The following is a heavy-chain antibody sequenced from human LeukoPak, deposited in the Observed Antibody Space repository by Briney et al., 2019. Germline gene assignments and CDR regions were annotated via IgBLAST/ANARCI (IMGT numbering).Heavy chain of an antibody. CDR3: ARGGSDYYDSSGYYFDS. J-gene: IGHJ4*02. V-gene: IGHV4-61*01. Sequence: SETLSLTCTVSGGSVSSGSYYWSWIRQPPGKGLEWIGYVYYSGSTNYYPSLKSRVTISVDTSKNQFSLKLSSVTAADTAVYYCARGGSDYYDSSGYYFDSWGQGTLVTVSS. D-gene: IGHD3-22*01. CDR2: VYYSGST. CDR1: GGSVSSGSYY.